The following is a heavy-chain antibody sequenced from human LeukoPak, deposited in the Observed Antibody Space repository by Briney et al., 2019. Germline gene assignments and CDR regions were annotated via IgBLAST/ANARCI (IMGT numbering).Heavy chain of an antibody. V-gene: IGHV3-30*18. J-gene: IGHJ5*02. CDR1: GFTFSTYC. CDR2: ISYDGSNK. CDR3: AKVGIEWELLESWFDP. Sequence: GGSLRLSCAASGFTFSTYCMHWVRQAPGKGLEWVAVISYDGSNKYYADSVKGRFTISRDNSKNTLYLQMNSLRAEDTAVYYCAKVGIEWELLESWFDPWGQGTLVTVSS. D-gene: IGHD1-26*01.